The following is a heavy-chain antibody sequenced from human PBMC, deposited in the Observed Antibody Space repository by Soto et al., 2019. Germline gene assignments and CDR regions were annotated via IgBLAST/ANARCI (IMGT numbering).Heavy chain of an antibody. Sequence: QVQLVQSGAEVKKPGSSVKVSCKASGCTFSSYAISWVRQAPGQGLEWMGGIIPIFGTAKYAQKFQGRVTITADASTITAYMELSSLRSEDTAVYYCASLLRGYSGTGDYWGPGTLVTVSS. CDR3: ASLLRGYSGTGDY. CDR1: GCTFSSYA. J-gene: IGHJ4*02. V-gene: IGHV1-69*12. D-gene: IGHD5-12*01. CDR2: IIPIFGTA.